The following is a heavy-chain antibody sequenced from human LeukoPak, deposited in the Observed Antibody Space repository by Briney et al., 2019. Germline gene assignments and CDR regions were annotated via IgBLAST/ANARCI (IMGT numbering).Heavy chain of an antibody. CDR1: GFTFGDYA. Sequence: GGSLRLSCTASGFTFGDYAMSWFRQAPGKGLEWVGFIRSKGYGGTTEYAASVKGRFTISRDDSKSIAYLEMNSLKTEDTAVYYCSRDGRIRHCSDTSRYAPDYWGRGTLVTISS. CDR3: SRDGRIRHCSDTSRYAPDY. D-gene: IGHD2-2*01. V-gene: IGHV3-49*03. J-gene: IGHJ4*02. CDR2: IRSKGYGGTT.